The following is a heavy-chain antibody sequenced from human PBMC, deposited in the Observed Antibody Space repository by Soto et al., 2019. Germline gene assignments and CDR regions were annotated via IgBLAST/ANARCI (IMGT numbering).Heavy chain of an antibody. CDR1: GFTFWSYD. D-gene: IGHD3-9*01. CDR3: AKESILTGYYVGYFDY. CDR2: ISGSGGST. J-gene: IGHJ4*02. Sequence: GGLRLSRGASGFTFWSYDMTWGPPAPGTGLDVVYAISGSGGSTYYADSVKGRFTLSRDNSKNTLYLQMNSLRAEDTAVYYCAKESILTGYYVGYFDYWGQGTLVTVSS. V-gene: IGHV3-23*01.